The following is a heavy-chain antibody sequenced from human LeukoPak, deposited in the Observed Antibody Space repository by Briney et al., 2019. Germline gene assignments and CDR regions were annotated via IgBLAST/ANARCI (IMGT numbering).Heavy chain of an antibody. Sequence: PSETLSLTCTVSGGSISSSSYYWGWIRQPPGKGLEWIGTIYYSGSTYYNPSLKSRVTISVDTSKNQFSLKLSPVTAADTAVYYCARVVPMYSSDWYDDYWGQGTLVTVSS. J-gene: IGHJ4*02. CDR3: ARVVPMYSSDWYDDY. V-gene: IGHV4-39*01. CDR1: GGSISSSSYY. D-gene: IGHD6-19*01. CDR2: IYYSGST.